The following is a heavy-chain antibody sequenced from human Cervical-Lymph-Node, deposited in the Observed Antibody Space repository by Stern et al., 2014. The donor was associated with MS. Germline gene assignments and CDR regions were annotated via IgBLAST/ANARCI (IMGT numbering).Heavy chain of an antibody. V-gene: IGHV1-69*01. CDR2: ITLIVDAT. CDR1: GGTFNNYA. D-gene: IGHD2-21*01. Sequence: QVQLVQSGAEVKMPGSSVKVSCKTSGGTFNNYAISWVRKATGQGLEWMGGITLIVDATNYAQKLQGRITITADESTRTAYMELSSLRSDDTAMYYCARGDSEAPIYYFDYWGQGTLVTVSS. J-gene: IGHJ4*02. CDR3: ARGDSEAPIYYFDY.